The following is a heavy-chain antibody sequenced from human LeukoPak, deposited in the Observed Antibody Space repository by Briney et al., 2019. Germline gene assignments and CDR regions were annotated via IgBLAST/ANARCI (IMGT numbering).Heavy chain of an antibody. CDR2: ISDGSSYI. D-gene: IGHD3-10*01. Sequence: PGGSLRLSCVASGFSFNGDWMNWVRQAPGKGLEWVSSISDGSSYIYYADSVKGRFTISRDNAKNSLYLHMNSLRADDTAVYYCARDHYGSGRYGMDVWGQGTTVTVSS. V-gene: IGHV3-21*01. CDR3: ARDHYGSGRYGMDV. CDR1: GFSFNGDW. J-gene: IGHJ6*02.